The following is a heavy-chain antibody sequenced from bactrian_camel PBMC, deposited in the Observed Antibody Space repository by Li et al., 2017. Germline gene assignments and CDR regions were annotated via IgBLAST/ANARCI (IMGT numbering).Heavy chain of an antibody. CDR2: IDSDGIA. Sequence: VQLVESGGDSVQPGGSLRLSCAASGNPDSSACVGWLRQAPGKEREGVAAIDSDGIASYADSVKGRFTVSRDNAENTLYLQMNNLKVEDTAEYYCGARLSRECDYWRDFYADVGQWGQGTQVTVS. V-gene: IGHV3S67*01. J-gene: IGHJ4*01. D-gene: IGHD1*01. CDR3: GARLSRECDYWRDFYADVGQ. CDR1: GNPDSSAC.